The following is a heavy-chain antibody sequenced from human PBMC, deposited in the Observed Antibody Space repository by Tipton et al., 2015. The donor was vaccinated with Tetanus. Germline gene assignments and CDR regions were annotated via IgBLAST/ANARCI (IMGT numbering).Heavy chain of an antibody. CDR3: ARGTVRDY. D-gene: IGHD4-11*01. CDR2: INARTHTI. CDR1: GFRFSEYS. J-gene: IGHJ4*02. V-gene: IGHV3-48*02. Sequence: SLRLSCAVSGFRFSEYSMNWVRQAPGKGLEWISCINARTHTIYYADSVKGRFTISRDNAKNSLYLQMTNLRDEDTAVYYCARGTVRDYWGQGTLVTVSS.